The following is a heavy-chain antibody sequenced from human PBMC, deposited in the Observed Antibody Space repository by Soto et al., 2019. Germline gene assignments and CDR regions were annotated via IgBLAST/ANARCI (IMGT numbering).Heavy chain of an antibody. CDR2: FCYTGST. D-gene: IGHD3-22*01. CDR1: GGSIRGGC. CDR3: AKSHYDSSGYYIIDH. Sequence: PSETLSLTCTVSGGSIRGGCWSWVRQSPGKGLEWIGYFCYTGSTNYNPSLKSRVTISVDRSKTQCSLKLTSVTAADTAVYYCAKSHYDSSGYYIIDHWGQGTLVTVSS. J-gene: IGHJ5*02. V-gene: IGHV4-59*01.